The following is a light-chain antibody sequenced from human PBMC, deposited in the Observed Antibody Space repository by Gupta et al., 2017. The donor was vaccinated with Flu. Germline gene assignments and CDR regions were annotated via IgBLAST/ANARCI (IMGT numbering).Light chain of an antibody. CDR1: QSVSSNY. CDR3: QQYGSSRWT. J-gene: IGKJ1*01. CDR2: GAS. Sequence: GTLSLSPGERATLSCRASQSVSSNYLAWYQQKPGQAPRLLIYGASRRATGIPDRFSGSGSGTDFTLFISGLEPEDIAMYYCQQYGSSRWTFGQGTKVEIK. V-gene: IGKV3-20*01.